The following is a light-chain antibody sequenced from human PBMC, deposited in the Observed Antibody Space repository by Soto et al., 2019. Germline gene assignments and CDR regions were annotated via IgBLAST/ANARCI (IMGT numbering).Light chain of an antibody. J-gene: IGLJ1*01. CDR3: ASYACSNTL. Sequence: QSALTQPPSASGSPGQSLTISCTGTSSDVGGYNYVSWYQQHPGKAPKLMIYEVTKRPSGVPDRFSGSKSGNTASLTVSGLLAEDEADYYCASYACSNTLFGTGTKVTV. V-gene: IGLV2-8*01. CDR2: EVT. CDR1: SSDVGGYNY.